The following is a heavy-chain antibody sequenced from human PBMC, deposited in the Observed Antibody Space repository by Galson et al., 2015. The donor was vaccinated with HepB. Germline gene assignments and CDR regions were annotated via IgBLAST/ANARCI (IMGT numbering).Heavy chain of an antibody. D-gene: IGHD6-13*01. CDR1: GFTFSSYS. V-gene: IGHV3-21*01. Sequence: SLRLSCAASGFTFSSYSMNWVRQAPGKGLEWVSSISSSSSYIYYADSVKGRFTISRDNAKNSLYLQMNSLRAEDTAVYYCARLNIAAAGTFDYWGQGTLVTVSS. J-gene: IGHJ4*02. CDR2: ISSSSSYI. CDR3: ARLNIAAAGTFDY.